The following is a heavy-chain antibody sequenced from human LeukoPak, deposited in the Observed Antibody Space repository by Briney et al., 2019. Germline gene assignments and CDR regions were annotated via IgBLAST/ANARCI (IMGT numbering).Heavy chain of an antibody. V-gene: IGHV3-30-3*01. CDR3: AKDNYDSSGYPGD. CDR2: ISYDGSNK. CDR1: GFTFSSYA. J-gene: IGHJ4*02. D-gene: IGHD3-22*01. Sequence: GGSLRLSCAASGFTFSSYAMHWVRQAPGKGLEWVAVISYDGSNKYYADSVKGRFTISRDNSKNTLYLQMNSLRAEDTAVYYCAKDNYDSSGYPGDWGQGTLVTVSS.